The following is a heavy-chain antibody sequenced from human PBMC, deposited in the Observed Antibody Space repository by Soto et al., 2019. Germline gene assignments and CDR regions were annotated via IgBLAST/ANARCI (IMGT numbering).Heavy chain of an antibody. V-gene: IGHV3-30-3*01. D-gene: IGHD3-22*01. CDR3: ARDFETMIVVVMRGYFDY. CDR2: ISYDGSNK. CDR1: GFTFSSYA. J-gene: IGHJ4*02. Sequence: GGSLRLSCAASGFTFSSYAMHWFRQAPGKGLEWVAVISYDGSNKYYADSVEGRFTISRDNSKNTLYLQMNSLRAEDTAVYYCARDFETMIVVVMRGYFDYWGQGTLVTVSS.